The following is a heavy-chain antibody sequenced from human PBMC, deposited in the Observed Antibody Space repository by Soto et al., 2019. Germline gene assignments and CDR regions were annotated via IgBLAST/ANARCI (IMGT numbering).Heavy chain of an antibody. CDR1: GFTFSNAW. Sequence: GGSLRLSCAASGFTFSNAWMSWVRQAPGKGLEWVGRIKSKTDGGTTDYAAPVKGRFTISRDDSKNTLYLQMNSLKTEDTAVYYCTTGIGCGGDSYVDYWGQGTLVTVSS. J-gene: IGHJ4*02. D-gene: IGHD2-21*02. CDR3: TTGIGCGGDSYVDY. V-gene: IGHV3-15*01. CDR2: IKSKTDGGTT.